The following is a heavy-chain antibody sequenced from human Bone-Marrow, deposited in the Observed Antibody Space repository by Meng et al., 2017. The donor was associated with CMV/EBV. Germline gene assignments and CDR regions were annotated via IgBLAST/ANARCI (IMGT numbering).Heavy chain of an antibody. CDR3: AKCGWFCLES. CDR1: GFTFSSYE. Sequence: GGSLRLSCAASGFTFSSYEMNWVRQAPGKGLEWVSYISSSGSTIYYADSVKGRFTISRDNAKNSLYLQMNSLRAEDTAVYFCAKCGWFCLESWGQGILVTVSS. V-gene: IGHV3-48*03. D-gene: IGHD2-21*01. J-gene: IGHJ4*02. CDR2: ISSSGSTI.